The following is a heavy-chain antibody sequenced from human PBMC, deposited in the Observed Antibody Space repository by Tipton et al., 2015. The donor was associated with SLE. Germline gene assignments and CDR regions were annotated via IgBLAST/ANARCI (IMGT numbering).Heavy chain of an antibody. V-gene: IGHV7-4-1*02. D-gene: IGHD6-6*01. CDR1: GYIFTSYA. Sequence: QLVQSGAEVKKPGASVKVSCKASGYIFTSYAMNWVRQAPGQGLEWMGWINTNTGNPTYAQGFTGRFVFSLDTSVNTAYLQISSLQAEDTGVYYCARDDRLVPGSSAHFDFWGQGTLVTVSS. CDR2: INTNTGNP. J-gene: IGHJ4*02. CDR3: ARDDRLVPGSSAHFDF.